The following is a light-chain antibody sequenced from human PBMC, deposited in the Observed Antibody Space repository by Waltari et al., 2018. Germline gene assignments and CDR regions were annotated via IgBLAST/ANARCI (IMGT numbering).Light chain of an antibody. CDR3: QQYNSYSLLT. J-gene: IGKJ4*01. CDR2: KSS. V-gene: IGKV1-5*03. CDR1: QRISNW. Sequence: LQITQSPSTLAASVGDRGTNPCRASQRISNWLAWYQQKPGKAPKLLIYKSSTLESGVPSRFSGSGARTEFTLTISSLQPDDFATYYCQQYNSYSLLTFGGGTKVEIK.